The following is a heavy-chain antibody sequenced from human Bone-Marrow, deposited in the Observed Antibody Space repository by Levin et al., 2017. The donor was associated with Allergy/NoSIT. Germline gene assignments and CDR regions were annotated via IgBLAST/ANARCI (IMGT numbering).Heavy chain of an antibody. J-gene: IGHJ6*02. CDR1: GFTFSSYG. V-gene: IGHV3-30*18. CDR2: ISYDGSDK. Sequence: GGSLRLSCAASGFTFSSYGMHWVRQAPGKGLEWVAIISYDGSDKYYGDSVKGRFTISRDNSKNTLYLQMNSLRSEDTAVFYCAKDRKSYYDFWSGYYDAMDVWGQGTTVTVSS. CDR3: AKDRKSYYDFWSGYYDAMDV. D-gene: IGHD3-3*01.